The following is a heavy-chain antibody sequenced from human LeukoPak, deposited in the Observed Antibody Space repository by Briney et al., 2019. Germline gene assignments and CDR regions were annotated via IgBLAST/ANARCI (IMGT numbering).Heavy chain of an antibody. CDR2: IIPIFGTA. CDR3: ARDIGYCSSTSCYGSVD. V-gene: IGHV1-69*13. D-gene: IGHD2-2*01. Sequence: SVKVSCKASGGTFGSYAISWVRQAPGQGLEWMGGIIPIFGTANYAQKFQGRVTITADESTSTAYMELSSLRSEDTAVYYCARDIGYCSSTSCYGSVDWGQGTLVTVSS. CDR1: GGTFGSYA. J-gene: IGHJ4*02.